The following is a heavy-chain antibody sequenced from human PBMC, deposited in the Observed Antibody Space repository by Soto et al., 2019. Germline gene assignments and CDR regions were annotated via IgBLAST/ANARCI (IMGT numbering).Heavy chain of an antibody. D-gene: IGHD3-16*01. Sequence: ASVKVSCKASGYSFTNNDVSWVRQATGQGVEWMGWMNPGSGDTGYAQKFQGRVTMTRDISIATAYMELSSLRSDDTAIYYCARMETFGSLNWFDPWGQGTLVTVS. J-gene: IGHJ5*02. CDR2: MNPGSGDT. CDR3: ARMETFGSLNWFDP. CDR1: GYSFTNND. V-gene: IGHV1-8*01.